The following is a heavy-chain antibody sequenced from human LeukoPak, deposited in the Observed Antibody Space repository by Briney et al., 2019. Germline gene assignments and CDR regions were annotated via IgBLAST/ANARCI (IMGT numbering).Heavy chain of an antibody. CDR2: IYSGGRT. Sequence: PGGSLRLSCAASGFTVSSNYMSWVRQAPGKGLEWVSVIYSGGRTDYADSVKGRFTISRDNSKNTLYLQMNSLRAEDTAVYYCAKDRQQWLVRSYFDYWGQGTLVTVSS. D-gene: IGHD6-19*01. CDR1: GFTVSSNY. CDR3: AKDRQQWLVRSYFDY. J-gene: IGHJ4*02. V-gene: IGHV3-66*02.